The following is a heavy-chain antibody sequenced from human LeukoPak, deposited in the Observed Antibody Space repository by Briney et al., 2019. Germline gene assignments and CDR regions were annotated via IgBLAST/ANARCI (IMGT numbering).Heavy chain of an antibody. J-gene: IGHJ4*02. V-gene: IGHV3-23*01. D-gene: IGHD1-20*01. CDR3: AKCPYAVNWNLFDY. CDR2: ISGSGGST. CDR1: GFTFSSYA. Sequence: GSLRLSCAASGFTFSSYAMSWVRQAPGKGLEWVSAISGSGGSTSYADSVKGRFTISRDNSKNTPYLQMNSLRTEDTAVYYCAKCPYAVNWNLFDYWGQGTLVTVSS.